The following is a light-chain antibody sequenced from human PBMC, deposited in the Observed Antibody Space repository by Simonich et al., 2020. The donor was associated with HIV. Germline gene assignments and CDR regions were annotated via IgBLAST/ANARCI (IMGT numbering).Light chain of an antibody. CDR3: QQYYSYPLLT. Sequence: DIQMTQSPSSLSASVGDRVTITCRASQRISSVLNCYLQKPGKAPKLLIYAASSLQRVVPSRFSGSGAGTDFTLTISCLQSEDFATYYCQQYYSYPLLTFGGGTKVEIK. V-gene: IGKV1-39*01. CDR2: AAS. J-gene: IGKJ4*01. CDR1: QRISSV.